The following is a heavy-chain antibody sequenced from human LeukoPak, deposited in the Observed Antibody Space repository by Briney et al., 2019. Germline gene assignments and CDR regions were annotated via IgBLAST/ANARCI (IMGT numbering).Heavy chain of an antibody. CDR3: ARVVYYDSSGYEDEDAFDI. CDR2: ISAYNGNT. V-gene: IGHV1-18*01. Sequence: ASVKVPCKASGYTFTSYGISWVRQAPGQGLEWMGWISAYNGNTNYAQKLQGRVTMTTDTSTSTAYMELRSLRSDDTAVYYCARVVYYDSSGYEDEDAFDIWGQGTMVTVSS. D-gene: IGHD3-22*01. J-gene: IGHJ3*02. CDR1: GYTFTSYG.